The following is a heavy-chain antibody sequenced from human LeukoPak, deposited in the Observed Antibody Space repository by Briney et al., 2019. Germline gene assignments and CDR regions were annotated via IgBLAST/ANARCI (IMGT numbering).Heavy chain of an antibody. J-gene: IGHJ3*02. CDR2: INSDGSST. CDR3: ARVTNRAFDI. V-gene: IGHV3-74*01. Sequence: GGSMRLSCAASGFSFSNYSVHWVRQAPGKGLVWVSRINSDGSSTRYADSVKGRFTISRDNTKSTLYLQMNSLRAEDTAVYYCARVTNRAFDIWGQGTMVTVSS. CDR1: GFSFSNYS. D-gene: IGHD1/OR15-1a*01.